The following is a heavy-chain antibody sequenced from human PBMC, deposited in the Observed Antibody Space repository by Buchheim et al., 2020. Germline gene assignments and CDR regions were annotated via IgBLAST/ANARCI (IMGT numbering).Heavy chain of an antibody. CDR2: ISNTGDST. CDR3: ARRYNSFDY. D-gene: IGHD5-18*01. J-gene: IGHJ4*02. CDR1: GFTFSSFP. V-gene: IGHV3-23*01. Sequence: EVQLLESGGGLVQPGGSLRLSCAASGFTFSSFPMSWVRQAPGQGLEWVSTISNTGDSTYYGASVKGRFTVSRDNSKNALYLQMNTLRAEDTAVYYCARRYNSFDYWGRGNL.